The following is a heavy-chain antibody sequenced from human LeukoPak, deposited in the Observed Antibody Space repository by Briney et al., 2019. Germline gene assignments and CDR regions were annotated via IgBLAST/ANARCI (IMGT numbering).Heavy chain of an antibody. CDR1: RDIFTNYN. V-gene: IGHV1-46*01. CDR3: ASRGDDGDRYFDL. Sequence: ASVKVSCKASRDIFTNYNMHWVRQAPGQGLEWMGIINPPTGNTGYAQKFQGRVIMTRDTSTTTVYMQLNSLSPDDTAIYYCASRGDDGDRYFDLWGRGTLVTVSS. D-gene: IGHD3-10*01. CDR2: INPPTGNT. J-gene: IGHJ2*01.